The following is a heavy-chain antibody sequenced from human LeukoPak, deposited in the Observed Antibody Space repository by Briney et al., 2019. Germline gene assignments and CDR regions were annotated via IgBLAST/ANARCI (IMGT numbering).Heavy chain of an antibody. CDR3: ARPPRYFDRPAGPDAFDI. Sequence: PGGSLRLSCAASGFTFSSYSMNWVRQAPGKGLEWVSSISSSSYIYYADSVKGRFTISRDNAKNSLYLQMNSLRAEDTAVYYCARPPRYFDRPAGPDAFDIWGQGTMVTVSS. CDR1: GFTFSSYS. CDR2: ISSSSYI. V-gene: IGHV3-21*01. D-gene: IGHD3-9*01. J-gene: IGHJ3*02.